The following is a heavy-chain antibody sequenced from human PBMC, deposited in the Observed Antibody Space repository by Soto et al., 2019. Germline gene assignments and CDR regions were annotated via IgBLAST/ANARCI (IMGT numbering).Heavy chain of an antibody. D-gene: IGHD5-18*01. CDR2: IIPLFGTA. V-gene: IGHV1-69*12. Sequence: QVQLVQSGAEVKKPGSSVKVSCKASGGTFSSYAISWVRKAPGQGLEWMGGIIPLFGTANYAQKFQGRVTINAEETTSTAYMELSSRRSEDTGVYYCARDQGYSYGDGGVFFLDVWGQGTTVTVSS. J-gene: IGHJ6*02. CDR3: ARDQGYSYGDGGVFFLDV. CDR1: GGTFSSYA.